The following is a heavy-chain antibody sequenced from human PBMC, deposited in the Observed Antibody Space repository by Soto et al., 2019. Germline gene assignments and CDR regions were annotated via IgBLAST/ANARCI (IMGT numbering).Heavy chain of an antibody. D-gene: IGHD1-26*01. Sequence: PSQTLSLSCAVSVDSVSRNNAGGNWIRQSPSRGLEWLGRTYYRSKWFNDYAVSVKSRITINPDTSKNQFSLQLNSVTPEDTAVYYCTRDYSSDYFDFWGQGTPVTVSS. CDR2: TYYRSKWFN. V-gene: IGHV6-1*01. J-gene: IGHJ4*02. CDR3: TRDYSSDYFDF. CDR1: VDSVSRNNAG.